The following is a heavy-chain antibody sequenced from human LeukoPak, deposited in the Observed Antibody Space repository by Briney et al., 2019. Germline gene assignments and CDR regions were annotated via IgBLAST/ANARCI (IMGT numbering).Heavy chain of an antibody. V-gene: IGHV1-18*01. Sequence: ASVKLSCKASGYTFTSYGISWVRQAPGQGLEWMGWISAYNGNTNYAQKLQGRVTMTTDTSTSTAYMELSSLRSEDTAVYYCARDLVGYFDPPGFDYWGQGTLVTVSS. CDR1: GYTFTSYG. CDR2: ISAYNGNT. D-gene: IGHD2-8*02. J-gene: IGHJ4*02. CDR3: ARDLVGYFDPPGFDY.